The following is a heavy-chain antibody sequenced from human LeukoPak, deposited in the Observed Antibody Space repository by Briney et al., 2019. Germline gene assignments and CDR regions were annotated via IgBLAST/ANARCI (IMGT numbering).Heavy chain of an antibody. CDR3: AKKVRGPSHPLDF. D-gene: IGHD5-12*01. Sequence: ASVKVSCKASGYTFTGYAIHWVRQAPGQGLEWMGWINPEKRDTGYAHKFQGRVTMTSDTSISTAYMELSSLRSDDTSVYYCAKKVRGPSHPLDFWGQGTLVTVSS. CDR1: GYTFTGYA. J-gene: IGHJ4*02. V-gene: IGHV1-2*02. CDR2: INPEKRDT.